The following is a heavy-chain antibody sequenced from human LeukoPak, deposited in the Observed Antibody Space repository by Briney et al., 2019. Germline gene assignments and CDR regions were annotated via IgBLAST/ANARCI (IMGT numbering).Heavy chain of an antibody. Sequence: SETLSLTCTVSGDSISSYYWSWIRPPPGKGLEWIGYIHYSGSTKYNPSLKSRVTISVDTSKNQFSLNLSSVTAADTAVYYCARDLGYYDFWTGYYRVNRDWYFDLWGRGTLVTVSS. CDR1: GDSISSYY. CDR3: ARDLGYYDFWTGYYRVNRDWYFDL. V-gene: IGHV4-59*01. D-gene: IGHD3-3*01. J-gene: IGHJ2*01. CDR2: IHYSGST.